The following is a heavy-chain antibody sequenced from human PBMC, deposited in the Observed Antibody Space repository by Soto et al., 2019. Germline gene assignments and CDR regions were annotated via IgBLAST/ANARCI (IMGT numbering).Heavy chain of an antibody. CDR2: IDPSDSYT. V-gene: IGHV5-10-1*01. J-gene: IGHJ6*02. D-gene: IGHD2-15*01. CDR1: GYSFTSYW. Sequence: PXDSLTISCKGSGYSFTSYWISLVRQMPGKGLEWMGRIDPSDSYTNYSPSFQGHVTISADKSISTAYLQWSSLKASDTAMYYCASGGYCSGGSCSRDDYGMDVWGQGTTVTVSS. CDR3: ASGGYCSGGSCSRDDYGMDV.